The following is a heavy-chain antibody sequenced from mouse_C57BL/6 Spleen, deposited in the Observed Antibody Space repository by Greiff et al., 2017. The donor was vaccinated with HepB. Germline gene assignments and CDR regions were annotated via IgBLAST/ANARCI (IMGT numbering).Heavy chain of an antibody. J-gene: IGHJ3*01. CDR2: IHPNSGST. D-gene: IGHD1-1*01. Sequence: QVQLQQPGAELVKPGASVKLSCKASGYTFTSYWMHWVKQRPGQGLEWIGMIHPNSGSTNYNEKFKSKATLTVDKSSSTAYMQLSSLTSEDSAVYYCARDGAPYGSSYVAYWGQGTLVTVSA. V-gene: IGHV1-64*01. CDR1: GYTFTSYW. CDR3: ARDGAPYGSSYVAY.